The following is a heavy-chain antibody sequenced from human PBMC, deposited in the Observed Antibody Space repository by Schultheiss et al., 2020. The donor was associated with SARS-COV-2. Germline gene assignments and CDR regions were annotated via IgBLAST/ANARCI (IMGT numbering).Heavy chain of an antibody. V-gene: IGHV3-11*06. CDR2: ISSSSSYT. D-gene: IGHD4-17*01. CDR1: GFTFSNSD. Sequence: GESLKISCAASGFTFSNSDMNWVHQAPGKGLEWVSYISSSSSYTNYADSVKGRFTISRDNSKNTLYLQMNSLRAEDTAVYYCARDRTPTVTLPFDPWGQGTLVTVSS. J-gene: IGHJ5*02. CDR3: ARDRTPTVTLPFDP.